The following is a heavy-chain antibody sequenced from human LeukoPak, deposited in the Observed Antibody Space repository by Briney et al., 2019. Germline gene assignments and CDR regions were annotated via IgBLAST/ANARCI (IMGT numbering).Heavy chain of an antibody. D-gene: IGHD1-26*01. CDR2: ISYDGSNK. J-gene: IGHJ4*02. CDR1: GFTLSSYA. CDR3: ARDQGGSYLDY. Sequence: PGGSLRLSCAASGFTLSSYAMHWVRQAPGKGLEWVVVISYDGSNKYYADSVKGRFTISRDNSKNTLYLQMNSLRAEDTAVYYCARDQGGSYLDYWGQGTLVTVSS. V-gene: IGHV3-30*01.